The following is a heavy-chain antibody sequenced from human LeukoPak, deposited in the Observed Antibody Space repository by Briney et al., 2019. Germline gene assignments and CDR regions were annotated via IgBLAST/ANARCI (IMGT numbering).Heavy chain of an antibody. V-gene: IGHV1-2*02. CDR1: GYTFTGYY. CDR2: INPNSGGT. CDR3: ARDSHGGTGTTFAFRPFDP. D-gene: IGHD1-7*01. Sequence: ASVKVSCKASGYTFTGYYMHWVRQAPGQGLEWMGWINPNSGGTNYAQKFQGRVTMTRDTSISTAYMELSRLRSDDTAVYYCARDSHGGTGTTFAFRPFDPWGQGTLVTVSS. J-gene: IGHJ5*02.